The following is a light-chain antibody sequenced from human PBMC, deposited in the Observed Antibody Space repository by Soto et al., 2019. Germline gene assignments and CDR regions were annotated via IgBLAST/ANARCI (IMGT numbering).Light chain of an antibody. CDR1: SSDVGGYNY. V-gene: IGLV2-14*01. J-gene: IGLJ1*01. Sequence: QSALTQPASVSGSPGQSITISCTGTSSDVGGYNYVSWYQQHPGKAPKLMIYDVSNRPSGVSNRFSGSESGNTASLTISGLQAEDEADYYCCSYTSSSTPFYVFGTGTKLTVL. CDR2: DVS. CDR3: CSYTSSSTPFYV.